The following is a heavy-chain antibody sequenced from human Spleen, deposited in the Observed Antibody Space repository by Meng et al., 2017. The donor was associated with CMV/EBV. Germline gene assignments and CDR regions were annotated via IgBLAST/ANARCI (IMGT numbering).Heavy chain of an antibody. Sequence: GKSLKISCAASGFTFDDYTMHWVRQAPGKGLEWVSLISWDGGSTYYADSVKGRFTISRDNSKNSLYLQMNSLRTEDTALYYCAKEQFWSTDTASYYYYGMDVWGQGTTVTVSS. J-gene: IGHJ6*02. CDR3: AKEQFWSTDTASYYYYGMDV. V-gene: IGHV3-43*01. CDR2: ISWDGGST. D-gene: IGHD3-3*01. CDR1: GFTFDDYT.